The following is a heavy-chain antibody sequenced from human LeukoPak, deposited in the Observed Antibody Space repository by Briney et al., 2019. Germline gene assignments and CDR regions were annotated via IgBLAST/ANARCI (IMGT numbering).Heavy chain of an antibody. CDR1: GGSISSYY. J-gene: IGHJ6*02. CDR3: ARDTPSEGMDV. D-gene: IGHD1-14*01. CDR2: IYYSGST. V-gene: IGHV4-59*01. Sequence: SETLSLTCTVSGGSISSYYWSWIRQPPGKGLEWIGYIYYSGSTNYNPSLKSRVTISADTSKNQFSLKLSSVTAADTAVYYCARDTPSEGMDVWGQGTTVTVSS.